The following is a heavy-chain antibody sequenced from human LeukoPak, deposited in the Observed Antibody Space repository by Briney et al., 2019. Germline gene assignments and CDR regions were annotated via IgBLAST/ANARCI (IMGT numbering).Heavy chain of an antibody. CDR3: ARDLGYCGGDCYKNWFDP. CDR2: IYYSGST. J-gene: IGHJ5*02. CDR1: GGSISSGGYY. D-gene: IGHD2-21*02. V-gene: IGHV4-31*03. Sequence: PSQTLSLTCTVSGGSISSGGYYWSCIRQHPGKGLEWIGYIYYSGSTYYNPSLKSRVTISVDTSKNQFSLKLSSVTAADTAVYYCARDLGYCGGDCYKNWFDPRGQGTLVTVYS.